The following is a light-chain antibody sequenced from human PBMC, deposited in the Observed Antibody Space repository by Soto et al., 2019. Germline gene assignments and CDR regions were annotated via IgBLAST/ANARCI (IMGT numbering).Light chain of an antibody. Sequence: IQLTQSPSSLSTSVGDRGTVTCRASQSISSWLAWYQQKPGKAPKLLIYKASSLESGVPSRFSGSGSGTEFTLTISSLQPDDFATHYCQQYNSYSTFGQGTKVDIK. J-gene: IGKJ1*01. V-gene: IGKV1-5*03. CDR2: KAS. CDR3: QQYNSYST. CDR1: QSISSW.